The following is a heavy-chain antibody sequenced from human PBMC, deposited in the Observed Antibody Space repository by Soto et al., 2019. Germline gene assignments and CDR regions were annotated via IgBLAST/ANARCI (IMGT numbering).Heavy chain of an antibody. CDR1: GGSISSFY. CDR3: ARWVNYGDYALDY. J-gene: IGHJ4*02. CDR2: IYYSVST. Sequence: SQTMSLTCTVSGGSISSFYWSWIRQPPGKGLEWIGYIYYSVSTNYNPSLKSRVTISVDTSKNQFSLKLSSVTAADMAVYYCARWVNYGDYALDYWGQGTLVTVSS. V-gene: IGHV4-59*01. D-gene: IGHD4-17*01.